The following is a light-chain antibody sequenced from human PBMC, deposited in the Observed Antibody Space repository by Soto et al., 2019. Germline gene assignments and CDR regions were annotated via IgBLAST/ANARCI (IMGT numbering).Light chain of an antibody. Sequence: QSVLTQPASVSGSPGQSITISCTGTTSDVGGYNHVSWYQQHPGKAPKLMIYDVTNRPSGVSNRFSGSKSGNTASLTISGLQAEDEDYYYCSSYTNPNTRVFGGGTKLTVL. CDR3: SSYTNPNTRV. CDR2: DVT. CDR1: TSDVGGYNH. J-gene: IGLJ2*01. V-gene: IGLV2-14*03.